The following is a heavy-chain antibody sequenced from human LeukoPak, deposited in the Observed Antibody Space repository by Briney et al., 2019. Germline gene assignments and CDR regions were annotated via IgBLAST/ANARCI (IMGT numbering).Heavy chain of an antibody. CDR2: INHSGST. CDR1: GGPFGVYY. D-gene: IGHD3-10*01. CDR3: AGPGAGDLDY. V-gene: IGHV4-34*01. J-gene: IGHJ4*02. Sequence: PSETLPLNCAVNGGPFGVYYWSWVRQPPGKGLEWIREINHSGSTNYNPSLKSRVTISVDTSKNHLPLKLSPVTGADTAVYYCAGPGAGDLDYWGQGTLVTVSS.